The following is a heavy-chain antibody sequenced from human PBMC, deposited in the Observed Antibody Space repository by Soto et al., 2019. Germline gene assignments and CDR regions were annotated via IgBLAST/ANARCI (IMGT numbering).Heavy chain of an antibody. CDR2: IKSKPDGGTT. Sequence: PGGSLRLSCAASGFTFSDAWMSWVRQAPGKGLEWVGRIKSKPDGGTTDYAAPVKGRFTISRDDSKNTLYLQMDSLKTEDTAVYYCTTEGLNSDTSGSFDNWGQGTLVTVSS. V-gene: IGHV3-15*01. D-gene: IGHD3-22*01. CDR3: TTEGLNSDTSGSFDN. CDR1: GFTFSDAW. J-gene: IGHJ4*02.